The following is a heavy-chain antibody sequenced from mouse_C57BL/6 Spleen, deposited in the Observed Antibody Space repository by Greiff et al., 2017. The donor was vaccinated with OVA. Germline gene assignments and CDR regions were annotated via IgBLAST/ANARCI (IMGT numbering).Heavy chain of an antibody. CDR2: ISYDGSN. J-gene: IGHJ1*03. CDR3: ARDRLFYYGRGYFDV. V-gene: IGHV3-6*01. CDR1: GYSITSGYY. D-gene: IGHD1-1*01. Sequence: EVKLMESGPGLVKPSQSLSLTCSVTGYSITSGYYWNWIRQFPGNKLEWMGYISYDGSNNYNPSLKNRISITRDTSKNQFFLKLNSVTTEVTATYYCARDRLFYYGRGYFDVWGTGTTVTVSS.